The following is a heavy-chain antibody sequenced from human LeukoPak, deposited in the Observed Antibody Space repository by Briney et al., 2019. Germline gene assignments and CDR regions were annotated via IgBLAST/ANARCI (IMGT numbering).Heavy chain of an antibody. CDR3: AKDGSITIFGVVPNWFDP. Sequence: GSLRLSCAASGFTFSSYAMSWVRQAPGKGLEWVSAISGSGGSTNYAGSVKGRFTISRDNSKNTLYLQMNSLRAEDTAVYYCAKDGSITIFGVVPNWFDPWGQGTLVTVSS. CDR2: ISGSGGST. V-gene: IGHV3-23*01. D-gene: IGHD3-3*01. CDR1: GFTFSSYA. J-gene: IGHJ5*02.